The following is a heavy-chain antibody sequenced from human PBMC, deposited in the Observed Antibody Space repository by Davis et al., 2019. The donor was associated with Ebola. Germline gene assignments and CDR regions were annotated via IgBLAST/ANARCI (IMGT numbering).Heavy chain of an antibody. V-gene: IGHV5-10-1*01. D-gene: IGHD6-19*01. CDR2: IDASDSYT. CDR1: GYSFTSYW. Sequence: PGGSLRLSCKGSGYSFTSYWTSWVRQMPGKGLEWMVRIDASDSYTNYSPSFQGHVTISADKSIRSAYLQWSSRKASDTAMYYCARRAVHDDMDVWGKGTTVTVSS. CDR3: ARRAVHDDMDV. J-gene: IGHJ6*03.